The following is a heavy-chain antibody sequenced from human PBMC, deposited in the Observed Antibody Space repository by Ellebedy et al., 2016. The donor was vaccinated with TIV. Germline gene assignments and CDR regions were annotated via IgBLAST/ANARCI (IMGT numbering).Heavy chain of an antibody. CDR2: IGVAGDT. J-gene: IGHJ5*02. Sequence: PGGSLRLSCAASGFIFTKYDMHWVRQPTGEGLEWVSSIGVAGDTKYADSVKGRFTISRENAKNSFYLQMNSLRVGDTAIYYCARGNFYYSSGTFDPWGQGTLVTVSS. CDR1: GFIFTKYD. V-gene: IGHV3-13*01. CDR3: ARGNFYYSSGTFDP. D-gene: IGHD3-10*01.